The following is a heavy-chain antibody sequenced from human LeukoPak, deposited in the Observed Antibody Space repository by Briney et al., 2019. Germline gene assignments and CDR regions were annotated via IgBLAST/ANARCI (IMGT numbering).Heavy chain of an antibody. CDR2: IDSDGSTI. CDR1: GFTFSDSW. CDR3: ARDAGGPKNWFEP. D-gene: IGHD3-16*01. V-gene: IGHV3-74*01. J-gene: IGHJ5*02. Sequence: GGSLRLSCAASGFTFSDSWMHWVRQAPGKGLVWVSRIDSDGSTINYADSVKGRFTISRDNARNTLYLQMNSPRVEDTALYHCARDAGGPKNWFEPWGQGTLVTVSS.